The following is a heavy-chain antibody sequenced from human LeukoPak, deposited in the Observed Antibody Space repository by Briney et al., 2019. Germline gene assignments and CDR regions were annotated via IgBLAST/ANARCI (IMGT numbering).Heavy chain of an antibody. CDR1: GFTFSSYS. J-gene: IGHJ4*02. Sequence: PGGSLRLSCAASGFTFSSYSMNWVRQAPGKGLEWVSSISSSSSYIYYADSVNGRFTITIDNAKNSRYLQMNSLRAEDTDVYYCAKHSMDYGDYVGEDYWGQGTLVTVSS. CDR3: AKHSMDYGDYVGEDY. V-gene: IGHV3-21*01. D-gene: IGHD4-17*01. CDR2: ISSSSSYI.